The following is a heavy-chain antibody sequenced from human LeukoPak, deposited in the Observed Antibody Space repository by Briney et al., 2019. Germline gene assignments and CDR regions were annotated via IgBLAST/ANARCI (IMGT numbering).Heavy chain of an antibody. CDR3: ARHLAYSSCWYDY. J-gene: IGHJ4*02. Sequence: PSETLSLTCTVSGGSISSSSYYWGWIRQPPGKGLEWIGSIYCSGSTYYNPSLKSRVTISVHTSKNQFSLQRSSEAAADTAVCYCARHLAYSSCWYDYWGQGTLVTVSS. CDR1: GGSISSSSYY. CDR2: IYCSGST. D-gene: IGHD6-19*01. V-gene: IGHV4-39*01.